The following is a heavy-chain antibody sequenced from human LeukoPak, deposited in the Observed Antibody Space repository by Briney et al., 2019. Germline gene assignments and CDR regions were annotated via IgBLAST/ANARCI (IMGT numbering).Heavy chain of an antibody. D-gene: IGHD4-23*01. J-gene: IGHJ4*02. Sequence: GGSLRLSCTASGFTFGDHAMGWVRQATGKGLDWVGFIRAKTYGETTEYAASVKGRFTISRFDSKSIAYLQMNSLKTEDTAVYYCTRAVAHLDYWGQGTLVTVSS. CDR2: IRAKTYGETT. CDR1: GFTFGDHA. CDR3: TRAVAHLDY. V-gene: IGHV3-49*04.